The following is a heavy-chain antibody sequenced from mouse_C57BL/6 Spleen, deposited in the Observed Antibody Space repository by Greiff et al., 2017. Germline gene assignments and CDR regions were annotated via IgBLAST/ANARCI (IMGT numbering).Heavy chain of an antibody. Sequence: EVQLQESGGDLVKPGGSLKLSCAASGFTFSSYGMSWVRQTPDKRLEWVATISSGGSYTYYPDSVKGRFTISRDNAKNTLYLQMSSLKSEDTAMYYCARQGDGYYAMDYWGQGTSVTVSS. CDR2: ISSGGSYT. D-gene: IGHD2-3*01. J-gene: IGHJ4*01. V-gene: IGHV5-6*01. CDR3: ARQGDGYYAMDY. CDR1: GFTFSSYG.